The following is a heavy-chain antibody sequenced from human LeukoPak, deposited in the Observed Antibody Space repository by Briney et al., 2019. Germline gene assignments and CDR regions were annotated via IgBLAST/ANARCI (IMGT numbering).Heavy chain of an antibody. CDR3: AKIGAVAGHFDY. CDR2: IRFDGSDK. Sequence: GGSLRLSCAASGFTFSNSAMNWVRQAPGKGLEWVAFIRFDGSDKYHADSVKGRFTISRDNSKNTVYLQMNSLRVEDTALYYCAKIGAVAGHFDYWGQGTLVTVSS. CDR1: GFTFSNSA. V-gene: IGHV3-30*02. D-gene: IGHD6-19*01. J-gene: IGHJ4*02.